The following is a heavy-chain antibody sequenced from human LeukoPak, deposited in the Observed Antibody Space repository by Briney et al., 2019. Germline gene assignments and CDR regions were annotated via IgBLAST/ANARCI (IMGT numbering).Heavy chain of an antibody. Sequence: SVKVSCKASGGTFSSYAISWVRQAPGQGLEWMGGIIPIFGTANYAQKFQGRVTITADESTSTAYMELSGLRSEDTAVYYCARGELEMATIYFDYWGQGTLVTVSS. V-gene: IGHV1-69*13. J-gene: IGHJ4*02. CDR3: ARGELEMATIYFDY. D-gene: IGHD5-24*01. CDR2: IIPIFGTA. CDR1: GGTFSSYA.